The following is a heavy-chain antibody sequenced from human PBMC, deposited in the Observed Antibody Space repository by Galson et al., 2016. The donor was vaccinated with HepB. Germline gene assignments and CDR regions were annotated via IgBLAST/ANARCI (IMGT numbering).Heavy chain of an antibody. D-gene: IGHD6-19*01. J-gene: IGHJ4*02. Sequence: SLRLSCAVSGFSFRIYAMTWVRQSPGKGLEWVSGINNDGGSTYYADSVKGRLTISRDNSKNSLYLQMNSLRAEDTAVYYCAREGAEMAVAGTAFDYWGQGILVTVSS. CDR1: GFSFRIYA. CDR2: INNDGGST. V-gene: IGHV3-23*01. CDR3: AREGAEMAVAGTAFDY.